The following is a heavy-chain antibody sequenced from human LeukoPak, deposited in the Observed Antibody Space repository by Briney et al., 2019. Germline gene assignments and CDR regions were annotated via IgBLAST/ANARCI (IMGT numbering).Heavy chain of an antibody. J-gene: IGHJ4*02. CDR2: IYHSGST. CDR1: GGSISSGGYS. CDR3: ARKGPEHLPTYFDH. V-gene: IGHV4-30-2*01. Sequence: SETLSLTCAVSGGSISSGGYSWSWIRQPPGTGLEWIGYIYHSGSTNYNPSLSGRVAISLDKSRNHFTLMVTAVTAADTAFYYCARKGPEHLPTYFDHWGRGILVTVSS. D-gene: IGHD2-21*01.